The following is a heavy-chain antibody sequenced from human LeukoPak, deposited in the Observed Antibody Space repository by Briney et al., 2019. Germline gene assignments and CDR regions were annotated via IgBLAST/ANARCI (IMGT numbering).Heavy chain of an antibody. Sequence: SETLSLTCTVSAGSISSRSYYWGWIRQPPGKGLEWIGTIYYSGSTYSNPSRKSRVTISVDTSKNQFSLKLSAVTAANTAVYYCARDRYYYDSSGYYLFDYWGQRTLVTVSS. CDR2: IYYSGST. D-gene: IGHD3-22*01. CDR3: ARDRYYYDSSGYYLFDY. V-gene: IGHV4-39*07. CDR1: AGSISSRSYY. J-gene: IGHJ4*02.